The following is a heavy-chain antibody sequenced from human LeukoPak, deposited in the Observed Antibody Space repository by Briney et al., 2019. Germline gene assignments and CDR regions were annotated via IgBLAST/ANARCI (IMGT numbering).Heavy chain of an antibody. J-gene: IGHJ3*02. CDR1: GGSISSYY. D-gene: IGHD3-10*01. Sequence: PSETLSLTCTVSGGSISSYYWSWIRQPPGKGLEWIGYIYYSGSTNYNPSLKSRVTISVDTSKNQFSLKLSSVTAADTAVHYCAGVENLGGWPGAFDIWGQGTMVTVSS. CDR2: IYYSGST. CDR3: AGVENLGGWPGAFDI. V-gene: IGHV4-59*01.